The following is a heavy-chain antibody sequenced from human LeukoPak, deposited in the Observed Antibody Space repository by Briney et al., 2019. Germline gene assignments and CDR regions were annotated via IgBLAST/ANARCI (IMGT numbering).Heavy chain of an antibody. V-gene: IGHV3-53*01. CDR2: ISDSGST. D-gene: IGHD2-2*01. Sequence: GGSLRLSCAASGFTVSSNYMSWVRQAPEKGLEWVTSISDSGSTFYADSVKGRFTVSRDNSKNMLYLQMSSLRAEDTAVYYCARDFADWTVVPAALAHWGQGTLVTVSS. CDR3: ARDFADWTVVPAALAH. CDR1: GFTVSSNY. J-gene: IGHJ4*02.